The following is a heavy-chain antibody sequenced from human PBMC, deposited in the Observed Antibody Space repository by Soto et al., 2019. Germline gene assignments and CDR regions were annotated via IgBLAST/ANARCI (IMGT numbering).Heavy chain of an antibody. CDR3: ARHYYGSGSQFNY. D-gene: IGHD3-10*01. V-gene: IGHV4-34*01. Sequence: QVQLQQWGAGLLKPSETLSLTCAVYGGSFSGYYWSWIRQPPGKGLEWIGEINHSGSTNYNPSLKSRVTISVDTSKTQFSLKLSSVTAADTAVYYCARHYYGSGSQFNYWGQGTLVTVSS. J-gene: IGHJ4*02. CDR1: GGSFSGYY. CDR2: INHSGST.